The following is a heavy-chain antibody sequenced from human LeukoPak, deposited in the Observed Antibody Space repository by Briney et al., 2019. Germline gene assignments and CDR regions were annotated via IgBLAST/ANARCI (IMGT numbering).Heavy chain of an antibody. CDR1: GFTVSTNY. CDR2: ISYDGSNK. Sequence: PGGSLRLSCAASGFTVSTNYMNWVRQAPGKGLEWVAVISYDGSNKYYADSVKGRFTISRDNSKNTLYLQMNSLRAEDTAVYYCARANRGQGMDVWGQGTTVTVSS. J-gene: IGHJ6*02. CDR3: ARANRGQGMDV. V-gene: IGHV3-30-3*01.